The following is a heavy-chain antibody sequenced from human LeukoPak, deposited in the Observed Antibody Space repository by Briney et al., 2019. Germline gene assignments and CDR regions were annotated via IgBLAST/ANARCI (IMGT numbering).Heavy chain of an antibody. J-gene: IGHJ4*02. CDR1: GFTFSGFW. Sequence: QPGGSLRLSCAASGFTFSGFWMSGVRQAPGKGLEWVANIKGDGTEIHYVDSVKGRFTISRDNAKNSLYLQMNSLRAEDSGVYYCARDWSDLYGSGRPIGCWGQGTLVTVSS. CDR2: IKGDGTEI. CDR3: ARDWSDLYGSGRPIGC. V-gene: IGHV3-7*01. D-gene: IGHD3-10*01.